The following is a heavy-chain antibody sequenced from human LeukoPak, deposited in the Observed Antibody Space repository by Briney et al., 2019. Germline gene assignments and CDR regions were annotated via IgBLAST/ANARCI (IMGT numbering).Heavy chain of an antibody. CDR2: INHSGST. CDR1: GGSFSGYY. Sequence: PSETLSLTCAVYGGSFSGYYWSWIRQPPGKGLEWIGEINHSGSTNYTPSLKSRVTISVHTSNHPISLNLSSVTGADTAVYYCARGLYQLLWSYYFDYWGQGTLVTVS. J-gene: IGHJ4*02. D-gene: IGHD2-2*01. V-gene: IGHV4-34*01. CDR3: ARGLYQLLWSYYFDY.